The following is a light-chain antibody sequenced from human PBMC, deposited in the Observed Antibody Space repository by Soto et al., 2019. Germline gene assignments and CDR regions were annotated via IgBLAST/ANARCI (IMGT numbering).Light chain of an antibody. CDR1: QSVSSNY. CDR2: GAS. V-gene: IGKV3-20*01. Sequence: EIVLTQSPGTLSLSPGETATLSCRASQSVSSNYLAWYQQKPGQAPRLLIHGASSRATGIPDRFSGSGSGTDFTLTISRLEPEDFAVYYCQQYDNSRTFGQGTKVDIK. CDR3: QQYDNSRT. J-gene: IGKJ1*01.